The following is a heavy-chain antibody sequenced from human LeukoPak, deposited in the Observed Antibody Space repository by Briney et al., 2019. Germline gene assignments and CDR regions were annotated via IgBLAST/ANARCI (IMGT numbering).Heavy chain of an antibody. Sequence: PGGSLRLSCAASGFTFSGSAMHWVRQASGKGLEWVGRIRSKANSYATAYAASVKGRFTISRDDSKNTAYLQMNSLKTEDTAVYYCAKDRGYYDSGSYHYIDFWGQGTLVTVSS. CDR3: AKDRGYYDSGSYHYIDF. CDR1: GFTFSGSA. D-gene: IGHD3-10*01. V-gene: IGHV3-73*01. J-gene: IGHJ4*02. CDR2: IRSKANSYAT.